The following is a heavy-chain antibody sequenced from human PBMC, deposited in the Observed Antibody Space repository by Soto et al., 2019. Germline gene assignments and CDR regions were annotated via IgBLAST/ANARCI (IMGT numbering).Heavy chain of an antibody. J-gene: IGHJ4*02. CDR1: GFKFSNYA. Sequence: GGSLRLSCAASGFKFSNYAMSWVRQAPGKGLEWVSLISATGGGTYYADSVKGRFTISRDNSKNTLYLQMNSLRAEDTAVYYCARDFGGVYYFDYWGQGTLVTVSS. V-gene: IGHV3-23*01. D-gene: IGHD2-8*01. CDR2: ISATGGGT. CDR3: ARDFGGVYYFDY.